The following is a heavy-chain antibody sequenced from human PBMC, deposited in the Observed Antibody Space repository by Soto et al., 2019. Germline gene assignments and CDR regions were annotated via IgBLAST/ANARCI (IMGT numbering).Heavy chain of an antibody. J-gene: IGHJ6*02. CDR3: ARISSSSHYYYGMDV. CDR2: IYPGDSDT. Sequence: GESLKISCKGSGYSFTSYWIGWVRQMPGKGLEWMGIIYPGDSDTRYSPSFQGQVTISADKSISTAYLQWSSLKASDTAMYYCARISSSSHYYYGMDVWGQGTTVTVSS. D-gene: IGHD6-6*01. CDR1: GYSFTSYW. V-gene: IGHV5-51*01.